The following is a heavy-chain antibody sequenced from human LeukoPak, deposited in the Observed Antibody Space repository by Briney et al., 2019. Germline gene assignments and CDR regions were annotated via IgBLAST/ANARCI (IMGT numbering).Heavy chain of an antibody. J-gene: IGHJ5*02. CDR1: GYTFTSYY. CDR2: INPSGGST. V-gene: IGHV1-46*01. D-gene: IGHD4-23*01. Sequence: PGASVKVSCKASGYTFTSYYMHWVRQAPGQGLEWMGIINPSGGSTSYAQKFQGRVTMTRDTSISTAYMELSRLRSDDTAVYYCARAQDGGGFDPWGQGTLVTVSS. CDR3: ARAQDGGGFDP.